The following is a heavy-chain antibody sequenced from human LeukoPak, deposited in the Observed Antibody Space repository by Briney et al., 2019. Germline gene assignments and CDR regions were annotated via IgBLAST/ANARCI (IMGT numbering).Heavy chain of an antibody. D-gene: IGHD5-18*01. CDR3: AKDGTAMVRDYFAY. Sequence: PGGSLRLSCAASGFTFSNYAMSWVRQAPGKGLEWVSAISGGGGSTYYADSVKGRFTISRDNSKNTLYLQMSSLRAEDTAVYYCAKDGTAMVRDYFAYWGQGTLVTVSS. J-gene: IGHJ4*02. CDR2: ISGGGGST. V-gene: IGHV3-23*01. CDR1: GFTFSNYA.